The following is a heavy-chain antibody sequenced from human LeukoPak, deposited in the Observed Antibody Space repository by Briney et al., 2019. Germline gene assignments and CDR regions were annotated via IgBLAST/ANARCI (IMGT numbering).Heavy chain of an antibody. CDR2: IYYSGST. CDR1: GGSISSSSYY. V-gene: IGHV4-39*01. J-gene: IGHJ4*02. D-gene: IGHD2-2*01. CDR3: ARLLRCCSSTSCYAAGFDY. Sequence: PSETLSLTCTVSGGSISSSSYYWGWIRQPPGKGLEWIGSIYYSGSTYYNPSLKSRVTISVDTSKNQFSLKLSSVTAADTAVYYCARLLRCCSSTSCYAAGFDYWGQGTLVTVSS.